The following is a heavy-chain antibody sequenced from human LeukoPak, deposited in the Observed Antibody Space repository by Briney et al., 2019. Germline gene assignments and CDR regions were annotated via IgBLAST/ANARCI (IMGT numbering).Heavy chain of an antibody. CDR1: GFTFSSYA. CDR3: AKVDLYSSSWYY. D-gene: IGHD6-13*01. Sequence: GGSLRLSCAASGFTFSSYAMSWVSQAPGKGLEWVSAISGSGGSTYYADSVKGRFTISRDNSKNTLYLQMNSLRAEDTAVYYCAKVDLYSSSWYYWGQGTLVTVSS. V-gene: IGHV3-23*01. J-gene: IGHJ4*02. CDR2: ISGSGGST.